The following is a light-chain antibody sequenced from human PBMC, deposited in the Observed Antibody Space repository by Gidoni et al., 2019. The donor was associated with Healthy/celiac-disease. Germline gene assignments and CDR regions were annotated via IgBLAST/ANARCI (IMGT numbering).Light chain of an antibody. CDR3: LQDYNYPPT. Sequence: AIQTTQSPSSLSASVGDRVTITCRASQGIRNDLGWYQQKPGKAPKLLIYPASSLQSGVPSRFSGSGSGTDFTLTISSLQPEDFATYYCLQDYNYPPTFGQGTKVEIK. CDR2: PAS. CDR1: QGIRND. V-gene: IGKV1-6*01. J-gene: IGKJ1*01.